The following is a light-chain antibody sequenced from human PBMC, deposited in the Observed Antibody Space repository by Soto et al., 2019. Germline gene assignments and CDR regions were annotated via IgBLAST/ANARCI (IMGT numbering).Light chain of an antibody. V-gene: IGLV2-8*01. J-gene: IGLJ1*01. CDR2: EVN. Sequence: QSTLPQPPSASGSPGQSVTISSTGSRNDVVGYNYVSWYQQHPVKAPKLMNYEVNKRPSDVPDRISGSMSANTACLTVSGLHFKDEAEYYCSSFAVSNSFIFGTGTKVTVL. CDR1: RNDVVGYNY. CDR3: SSFAVSNSFI.